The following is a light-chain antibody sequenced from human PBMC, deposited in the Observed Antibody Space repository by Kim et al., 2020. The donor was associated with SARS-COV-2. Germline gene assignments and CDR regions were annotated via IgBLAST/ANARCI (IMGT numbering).Light chain of an antibody. CDR1: QSIGSS. CDR2: AAS. J-gene: IGKJ2*01. Sequence: LSASVGDRVTITCRASQSIGSSLNWYQQKPGKAPKVLIYAASSLQSGVPSRFSGSGSGTDFTLTISSLQPEDFATYYCQQSYSTPYTFGQGTKLE. V-gene: IGKV1-39*01. CDR3: QQSYSTPYT.